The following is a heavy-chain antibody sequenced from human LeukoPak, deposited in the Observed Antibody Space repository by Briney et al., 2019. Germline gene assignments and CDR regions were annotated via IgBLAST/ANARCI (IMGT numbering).Heavy chain of an antibody. CDR2: ISYDGSNK. V-gene: IGHV3-30*03. CDR3: ARETYYDFWSGYYRARPTHSDYYYYGMDV. D-gene: IGHD3-3*01. CDR1: GFTFSSYG. J-gene: IGHJ6*02. Sequence: GGSLRLSCAASGFTFSSYGMHWVRQAPGKGLEWVAVISYDGSNKYYADSVKGRFTISRDNSKNTLYLQMNSLRAEDTAVYYCARETYYDFWSGYYRARPTHSDYYYYGMDVWGQGTTVTVSS.